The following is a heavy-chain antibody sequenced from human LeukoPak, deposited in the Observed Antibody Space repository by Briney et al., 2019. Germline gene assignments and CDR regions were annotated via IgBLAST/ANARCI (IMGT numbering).Heavy chain of an antibody. Sequence: SVKVSCTASGGTFSSYAISWVRQAPGQGLEWMGGIIPIFGTANYAQKFQGRVTITADESTSTAYMELSSLRSEDTAVYYCARVGRGPYYYDSSGYYPLVFDYWGQGTLVTVSS. CDR1: GGTFSSYA. J-gene: IGHJ4*02. CDR3: ARVGRGPYYYDSSGYYPLVFDY. V-gene: IGHV1-69*13. CDR2: IIPIFGTA. D-gene: IGHD3-22*01.